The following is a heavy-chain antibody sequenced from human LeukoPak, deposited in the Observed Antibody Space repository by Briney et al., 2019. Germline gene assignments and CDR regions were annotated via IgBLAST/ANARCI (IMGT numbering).Heavy chain of an antibody. J-gene: IGHJ4*02. CDR1: GGSISSYY. D-gene: IGHD3-22*01. V-gene: IGHV4-59*01. CDR3: ARVDPYYYDSSGASGYYFDY. Sequence: PSETLSLTCTVSGGSISSYYWSWIRQPPGKGLEWIGYIYYSGSTNYNPSLKSRVTISVDTSKNQFSLKLSSVTAADTAVYYCARVDPYYYDSSGASGYYFDYWGQGTLVTVSS. CDR2: IYYSGST.